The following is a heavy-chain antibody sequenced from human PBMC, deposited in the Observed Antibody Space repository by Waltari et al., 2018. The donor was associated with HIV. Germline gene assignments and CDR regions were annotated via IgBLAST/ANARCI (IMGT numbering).Heavy chain of an antibody. CDR2: ISSISGHM. J-gene: IGHJ6*02. V-gene: IGHV3-21*01. CDR3: ASRSSGRVAYGLDV. CDR1: GFTFSSYG. D-gene: IGHD6-19*01. Sequence: EVQLVESGGGLVKPGGSLRLSCAGSGFTFSSYGMNWVRQAPGKGLGWVAYISSISGHMKYADSVKGRFTISIDNAKNSLYLQINSLRAEDTAVYYCASRSSGRVAYGLDVWGQGTTVIVSS.